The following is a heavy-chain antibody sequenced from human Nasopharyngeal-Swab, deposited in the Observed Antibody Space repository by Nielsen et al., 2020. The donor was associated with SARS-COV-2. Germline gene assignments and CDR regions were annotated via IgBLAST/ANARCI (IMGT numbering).Heavy chain of an antibody. Sequence: ASVKVSCKASGYTFTGYYIHWVRQAPGQGLEWMGRINPNSGGTNYAQKFQGRVTMTRNTSISTAYMELSSLRSEDTAVHYCAREPYGSGTTVDWFDPWGQGTLVTVSS. CDR1: GYTFTGYY. D-gene: IGHD3-10*01. CDR3: AREPYGSGTTVDWFDP. CDR2: INPNSGGT. V-gene: IGHV1-2*06. J-gene: IGHJ5*02.